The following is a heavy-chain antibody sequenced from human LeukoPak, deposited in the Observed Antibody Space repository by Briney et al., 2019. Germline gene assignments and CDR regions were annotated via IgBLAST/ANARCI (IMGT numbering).Heavy chain of an antibody. V-gene: IGHV4-30-4*08. D-gene: IGHD3-22*01. CDR2: IYYSGST. Sequence: PSETLSLTCTVSGCSISSGDYYWSWIRQPPGKGLEWSGNIYYSGSTYYNPSLMSRVTISVDTSKNQFSLKLSSVTAADTAVYYCARGEYYYDSSGYRNSGDAFDIWGQGTMVTVSS. CDR3: ARGEYYYDSSGYRNSGDAFDI. CDR1: GCSISSGDYY. J-gene: IGHJ3*02.